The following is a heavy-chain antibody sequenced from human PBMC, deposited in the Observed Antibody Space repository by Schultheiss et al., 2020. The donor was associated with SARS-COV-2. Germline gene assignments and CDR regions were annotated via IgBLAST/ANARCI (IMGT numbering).Heavy chain of an antibody. CDR3: ARDAPIELAIAAAGTYYYGMDV. D-gene: IGHD6-13*01. V-gene: IGHV4-61*01. Sequence: SETLSLTCTVSGGSVSSGSYYWSWIRQPPGKGLEWIGYIYYSGSTNYNPSLKSRVTISVDTSKNQFSLKLSSVTAADTAVYYCARDAPIELAIAAAGTYYYGMDVWGQGTTVTVSS. CDR2: IYYSGST. CDR1: GGSVSSGSYY. J-gene: IGHJ6*02.